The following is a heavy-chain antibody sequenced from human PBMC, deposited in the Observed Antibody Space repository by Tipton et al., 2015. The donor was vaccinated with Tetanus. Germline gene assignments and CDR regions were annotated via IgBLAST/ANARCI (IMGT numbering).Heavy chain of an antibody. CDR1: GFTFSTHG. D-gene: IGHD3-3*01. V-gene: IGHV3-33*01. CDR2: FWYDGTRK. Sequence: SLRLSCAASGFTFSTHGMHWVRQAPGKGLEWVALFWYDGTRKYYTESVEGRFTISRDNSKNTLYLQMDSLRVGATAPYFCARERFVEWLVPLDCRGRGTLVSFSS. CDR3: ARERFVEWLVPLDC. J-gene: IGHJ4*02.